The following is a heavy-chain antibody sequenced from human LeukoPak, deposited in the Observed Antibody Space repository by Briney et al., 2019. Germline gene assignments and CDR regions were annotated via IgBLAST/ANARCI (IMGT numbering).Heavy chain of an antibody. CDR2: INHSGST. Sequence: SETLSLTCAVYGGSFSGYYWSWIRQPPGKGLEWIGEINHSGSTNYNPSLKSRVTISVDTSKNQFSLKLSSVTAADTAVYYCARLRAAKQQLAHNYYYYYMDVWGKGTTVTVSS. CDR3: ARLRAAKQQLAHNYYYYYMDV. CDR1: GGSFSGYY. V-gene: IGHV4-34*01. J-gene: IGHJ6*03. D-gene: IGHD6-13*01.